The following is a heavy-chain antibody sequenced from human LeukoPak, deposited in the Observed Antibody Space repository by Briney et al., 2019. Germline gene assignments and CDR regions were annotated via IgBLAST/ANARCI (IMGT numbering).Heavy chain of an antibody. CDR1: GFTFSSYG. D-gene: IGHD3-10*01. CDR2: MWYDGSNK. Sequence: GGTLRLSCAASGFTFSSYGMHWVRQAPGKGLEWVAVMWYDGSNKYYADSVKGRFTISRDNSKNTLYLQMNSLRAEDTAVYYCAREGSDDGSYYFDYWGQGTLVTVSS. CDR3: AREGSDDGSYYFDY. V-gene: IGHV3-33*01. J-gene: IGHJ4*02.